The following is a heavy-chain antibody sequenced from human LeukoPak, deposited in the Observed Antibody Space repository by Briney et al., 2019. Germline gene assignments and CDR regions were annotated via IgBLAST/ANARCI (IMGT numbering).Heavy chain of an antibody. Sequence: GGSLRLSCAASGFTFSSYGMHWVRQAPGKGLEWVAFIRYDGSNKYYTDSVKGRFTISRDNSKNTLYLQMNSLRAEDTAVYYCAKDLIVVVPAAIRIFEEYYYYYMDVWGKGTTVTVSS. V-gene: IGHV3-30*02. CDR3: AKDLIVVVPAAIRIFEEYYYYYMDV. CDR2: IRYDGSNK. J-gene: IGHJ6*03. D-gene: IGHD2-2*01. CDR1: GFTFSSYG.